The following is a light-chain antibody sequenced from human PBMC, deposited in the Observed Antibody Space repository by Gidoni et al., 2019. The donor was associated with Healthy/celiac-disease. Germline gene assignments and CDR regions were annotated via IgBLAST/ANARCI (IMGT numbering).Light chain of an antibody. Sequence: SSELTQDPAVSVALGQTVRITCQGGSLRSYYASWYQQQPGPAPLLVIYGKNNRPSGIPDRFSGSSSGNTASLTITGAQAEDDADYYCNSRDSSGNHLYWVFGGGTKLTVL. V-gene: IGLV3-19*01. CDR2: GKN. J-gene: IGLJ3*02. CDR1: SLRSYY. CDR3: NSRDSSGNHLYWV.